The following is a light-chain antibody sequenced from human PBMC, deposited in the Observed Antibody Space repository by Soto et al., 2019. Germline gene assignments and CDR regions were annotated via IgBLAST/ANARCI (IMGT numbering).Light chain of an antibody. CDR3: QQRSSSLT. V-gene: IGKV3-11*01. CDR2: DAS. J-gene: IGKJ4*01. Sequence: EIVLTQSPATLSLSPGERATLSCRARQSVSSYLAWYQQKPGQAPRLLIYDASNRATGIPARFSGGGSGTDFTLTISSLEPEDFAVYYCQQRSSSLTFGGGTKVEIK. CDR1: QSVSSY.